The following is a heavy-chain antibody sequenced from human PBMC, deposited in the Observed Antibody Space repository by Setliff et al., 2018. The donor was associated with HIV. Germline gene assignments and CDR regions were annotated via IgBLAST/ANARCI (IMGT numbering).Heavy chain of an antibody. CDR3: ARDMFEIWERSLAKGDEFDP. J-gene: IGHJ5*02. D-gene: IGHD3-10*02. CDR1: GYSFTTSG. Sequence: GASVKVSCKASGYSFTTSGVSWVRQAPGQGLEWMGWINPNSGDTKYAQKFQDRVSLTRDTSLSTAYMELSSLTSDDTAIYYCARDMFEIWERSLAKGDEFDPWGQGSLVTVSS. CDR2: INPNSGDT. V-gene: IGHV1-18*01.